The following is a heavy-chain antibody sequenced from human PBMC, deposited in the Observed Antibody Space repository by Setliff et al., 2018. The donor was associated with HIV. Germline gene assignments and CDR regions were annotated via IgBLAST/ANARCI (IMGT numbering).Heavy chain of an antibody. D-gene: IGHD2-2*01. CDR1: GFTPAFPFNSYW. CDR2: IKQDGSEK. V-gene: IGHV3-7*01. Sequence: PGGSLRLSCVGSGFTPAFPFNSYWMSWVRQAPGKGLEWVANIKQDGSEKYYVDSVKGRFTISRDNAKNSLYLQMSGLRVDDTAVYFCARAPLPCSSPSCYPPGYFDYWGQGTLVTVSS. J-gene: IGHJ4*02. CDR3: ARAPLPCSSPSCYPPGYFDY.